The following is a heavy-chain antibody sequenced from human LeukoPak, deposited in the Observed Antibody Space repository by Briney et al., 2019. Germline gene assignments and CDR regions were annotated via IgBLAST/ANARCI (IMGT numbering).Heavy chain of an antibody. J-gene: IGHJ4*02. CDR3: ARHWAHLDG. CDR2: IKEDGSEI. CDR1: GFTFSSYS. Sequence: GGSLRLSCAASGFTFSSYSMNWVRQAPGKGLEWVANIKEDGSEIYYVDSVKGRFTISRDNAKNSVYLQMNSLRVEDTAVYYCARHWAHLDGWGQGTLVTVSS. V-gene: IGHV3-7*01. D-gene: IGHD7-27*01.